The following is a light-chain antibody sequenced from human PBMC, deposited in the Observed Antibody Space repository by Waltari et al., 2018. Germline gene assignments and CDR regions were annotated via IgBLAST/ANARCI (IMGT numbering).Light chain of an antibody. CDR2: ANT. CDR1: SSNIGAGHD. Sequence: QSVLTQPPSVSGAPGQRVTISCTGSSSNIGAGHDVQWYQQLPGTAPKLLIHANTDRPSGVPDRFSGSRSGTSASLAITGLQAEDEADYYCQSYDTTLSVIFGGGTKLTVL. V-gene: IGLV1-40*01. J-gene: IGLJ2*01. CDR3: QSYDTTLSVI.